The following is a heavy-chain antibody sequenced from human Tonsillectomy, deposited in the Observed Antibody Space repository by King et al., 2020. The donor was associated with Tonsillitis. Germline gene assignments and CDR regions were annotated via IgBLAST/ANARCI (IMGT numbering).Heavy chain of an antibody. CDR2: IYPGDSDS. D-gene: IGHD6-19*01. J-gene: IGHJ6*02. V-gene: IGHV5-51*01. Sequence: VQLVESGAEVKKPGESLKISCKGSGYSVNTYWIALVRQMPGKGLEWRGLIYPGDSDSRYSPSFRGQVTISAHKSIRTASLQWSSLKASDTAIYYCARQGDTACLYSSCWDVWGQGTAVTVSS. CDR3: ARQGDTACLYSSCWDV. CDR1: GYSVNTYW.